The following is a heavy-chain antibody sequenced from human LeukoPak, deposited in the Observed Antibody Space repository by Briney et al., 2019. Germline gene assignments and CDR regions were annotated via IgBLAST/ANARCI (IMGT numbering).Heavy chain of an antibody. CDR3: ARDKIEGPTKLDY. Sequence: GSLRLSCAASGFTFSSYWMSWVRQAPGKGLEWVANVKQDESEKYYVDSLKGRFTISRDNAKNSLYLQMNSLRAEDTAVYYCARDKIEGPTKLDYWGQGILVTVSS. D-gene: IGHD1-1*01. CDR2: VKQDESEK. CDR1: GFTFSSYW. J-gene: IGHJ4*02. V-gene: IGHV3-7*01.